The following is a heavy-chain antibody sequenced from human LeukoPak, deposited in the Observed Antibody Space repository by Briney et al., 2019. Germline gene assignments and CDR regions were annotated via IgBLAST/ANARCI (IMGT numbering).Heavy chain of an antibody. CDR2: IYSGGST. D-gene: IGHD3-3*01. CDR1: GFTVSGNY. V-gene: IGHV3-53*01. J-gene: IGHJ6*03. Sequence: GGSLRLSCAASGFTVSGNYMSWVRQAPGKGLEWVSVIYSGGSTYYADSVKGRFTISRDNSKNTLYLQMSSLRAEDTAVYYCARGGDYDFWSGYSPAYYYYMDVWGKGTTVTVSS. CDR3: ARGGDYDFWSGYSPAYYYYMDV.